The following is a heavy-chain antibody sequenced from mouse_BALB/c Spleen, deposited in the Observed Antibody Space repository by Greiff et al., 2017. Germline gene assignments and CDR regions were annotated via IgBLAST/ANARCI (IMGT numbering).Heavy chain of an antibody. CDR2: ISSGGST. CDR3: AREGLPTPLAY. Sequence: EVKLVESGGGLVKPGGSLKLSCAASGFTFSSYAMSWVRQTPEKRLEWVASISSGGSTYYPDSVKGRFTISRDNARNILYLQMSSLRSEDTAMYYCAREGLPTPLAYWGQGTLVTVSA. J-gene: IGHJ3*01. CDR1: GFTFSSYA. V-gene: IGHV5-6-5*01. D-gene: IGHD2-10*01.